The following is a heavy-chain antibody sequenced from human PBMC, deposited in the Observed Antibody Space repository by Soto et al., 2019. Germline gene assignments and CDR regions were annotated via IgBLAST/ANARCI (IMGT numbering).Heavy chain of an antibody. CDR1: GYTFSSYV. D-gene: IGHD6-25*01. CDR3: AWGGRRLGWFDP. Sequence: QVQLMQSRPEVKTPGASVKLSCKASGYTFSSYVITWVRQAPGQGLEWMGWISPFNSNTNYAQKFQGRVTMTTDTSTNTAYMELRSLSSADTAVYYCAWGGRRLGWFDPWGQGTLVTVSS. CDR2: ISPFNSNT. V-gene: IGHV1-18*01. J-gene: IGHJ5*02.